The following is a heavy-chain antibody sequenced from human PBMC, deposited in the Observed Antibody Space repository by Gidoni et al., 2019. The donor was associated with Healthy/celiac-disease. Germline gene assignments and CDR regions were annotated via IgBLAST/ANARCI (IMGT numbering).Heavy chain of an antibody. CDR1: GFTFRSYW. V-gene: IGHV3-74*01. J-gene: IGHJ4*02. CDR3: VRDLSDWANY. CDR2: INTDGRST. Sequence: EVPLVESGGGLVQPGGSLRLTCAASGFTFRSYWMHWVRQAPGKGLVGVSRINTDGRSTSYADSVKGRCTISRDNARNTLYLQMNSLRAEDTAVYYCVRDLSDWANYWGQGTLVTVSS. D-gene: IGHD6-19*01.